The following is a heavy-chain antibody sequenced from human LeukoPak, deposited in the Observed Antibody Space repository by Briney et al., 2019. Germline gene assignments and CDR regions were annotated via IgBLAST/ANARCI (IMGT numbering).Heavy chain of an antibody. CDR3: ARRAGSSSP. Sequence: SETLSLTCAVYGGSFSGYYWSWIRQPPGKGLEWIGEINHSGSTNYNPSLKSRVTIPVDTSKNQFSLKLSSVTAADTAVYYCARRAGSSSPWGQGTLVTVSS. CDR2: INHSGST. J-gene: IGHJ5*02. CDR1: GGSFSGYY. D-gene: IGHD6-6*01. V-gene: IGHV4-34*01.